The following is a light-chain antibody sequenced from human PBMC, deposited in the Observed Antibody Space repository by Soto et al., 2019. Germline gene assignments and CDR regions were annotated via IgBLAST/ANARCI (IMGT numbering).Light chain of an antibody. Sequence: EIVMTQSPATLSVSPGERATVPCRASQSVSSNLAWYQQKPGQAPRLLIYGASTRATGIPARFSGSGSGTDFTLTISDVQPEDFALYYCHQRQSWPRTFGQGTKVDIK. CDR3: HQRQSWPRT. CDR2: GAS. V-gene: IGKV3-15*01. CDR1: QSVSSN. J-gene: IGKJ1*01.